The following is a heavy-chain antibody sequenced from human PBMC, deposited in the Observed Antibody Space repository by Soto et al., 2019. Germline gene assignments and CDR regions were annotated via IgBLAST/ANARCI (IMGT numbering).Heavy chain of an antibody. CDR3: ARDGIVGSTAFDI. J-gene: IGHJ3*02. D-gene: IGHD2-21*01. Sequence: LSLTCSVSGDSISGTNYYWGWIRQPPGKGLEWVGTVFYSGSTNYNPSLKSRVTISLDTSKNQFSLKLSSVTAADTSVYYCARDGIVGSTAFDIWGQGTMVTVSS. V-gene: IGHV4-39*07. CDR2: VFYSGST. CDR1: GDSISGTNYY.